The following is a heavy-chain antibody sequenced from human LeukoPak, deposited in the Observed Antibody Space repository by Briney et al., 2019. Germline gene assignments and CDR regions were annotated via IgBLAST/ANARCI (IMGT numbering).Heavy chain of an antibody. CDR1: GFTFSSHW. CDR3: ARDTGGGYSCYDC. Sequence: PGRSLRLSCAASGFTFSSHWMSWVRQAPGKGLEWVANIKQDGSEKYYVDSVKGRFTISRDNAKNSLYLQMNSLRAEDTAVYYCARDTGGGYSCYDCWGQGTLATVSS. CDR2: IKQDGSEK. D-gene: IGHD5-18*01. J-gene: IGHJ4*02. V-gene: IGHV3-7*01.